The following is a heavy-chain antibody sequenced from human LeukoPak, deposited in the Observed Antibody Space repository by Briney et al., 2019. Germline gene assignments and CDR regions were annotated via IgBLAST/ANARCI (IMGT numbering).Heavy chain of an antibody. CDR3: ARFPYYYGWGSYYRQGRGFFDY. D-gene: IGHD3-10*01. CDR2: IYHSGST. V-gene: IGHV4-4*02. Sequence: SETLSLTCAVSGGSISSSNWWSWVRQPPGKGLEWIGEIYHSGSTNYNPSLKSRVTISVDKSKNQFSLKLSSVTAADTAVYYWARFPYYYGWGSYYRQGRGFFDYWGQGTLVTVSS. J-gene: IGHJ4*02. CDR1: GGSISSSNW.